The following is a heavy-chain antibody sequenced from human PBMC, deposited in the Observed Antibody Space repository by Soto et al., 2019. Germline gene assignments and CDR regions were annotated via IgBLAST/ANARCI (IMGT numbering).Heavy chain of an antibody. V-gene: IGHV3-53*01. J-gene: IGHJ4*02. CDR1: GFTVSDNY. D-gene: IGHD1-26*01. Sequence: PGGSLRLSCAASGFTVSDNYMNWVRQPPGKGLEWVSGIYSDVRTYYEDSVKGRFTISRDNFSNKVFLQMNSLRAEDMAIYYCAKYFPFSGYHFRGSYYYNYWGKGNLVTVSS. CDR3: AKYFPFSGYHFRGSYYYNY. CDR2: IYSDVRT.